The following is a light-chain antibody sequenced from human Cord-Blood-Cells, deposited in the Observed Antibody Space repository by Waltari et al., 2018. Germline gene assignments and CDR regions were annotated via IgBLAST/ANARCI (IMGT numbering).Light chain of an antibody. CDR1: TGAVTSGYY. J-gene: IGLJ3*02. Sequence: QTVVTQEPSLTVSPGGTVTLTCASSTGAVTSGYYPNWFQQKPGQAPRALIYSTSTEHAFAPGRFCGSVLGAEAVLALSGVQPEDEAGYYCLLYYGGAWVFGGGTKLTVL. V-gene: IGLV7-43*01. CDR2: STS. CDR3: LLYYGGAWV.